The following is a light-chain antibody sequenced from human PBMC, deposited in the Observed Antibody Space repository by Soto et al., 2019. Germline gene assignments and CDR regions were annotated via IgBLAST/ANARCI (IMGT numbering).Light chain of an antibody. J-gene: IGLJ3*02. CDR2: RNN. Sequence: QSVLTQPPSASGTPGQRVTISCSGSSSNIGSNYVYWYQQLPGTAPKLLIYRNNQRPSAVPDRFSGSKSGTSASLAISCRLSDDEDDDYFAAWDASRSGWVFGGGTKLTVL. CDR1: SSNIGSNY. V-gene: IGLV1-47*01. CDR3: AAWDASRSGWV.